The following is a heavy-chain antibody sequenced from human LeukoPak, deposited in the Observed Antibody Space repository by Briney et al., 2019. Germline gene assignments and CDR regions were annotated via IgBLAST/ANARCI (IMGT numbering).Heavy chain of an antibody. CDR1: GGSISSYY. CDR2: IYHSGST. J-gene: IGHJ4*02. CDR3: ARDYYGGFDY. V-gene: IGHV4-38-2*02. Sequence: PSETLSLTCTVSGGSISSYYWSWIRQPPGKGLEWIGSIYHSGSTYYNPSLKSRVTISVDTSKNQFSLKLSSVTAADTAVYYCARDYYGGFDYWGQGTLVTVSS. D-gene: IGHD3-10*01.